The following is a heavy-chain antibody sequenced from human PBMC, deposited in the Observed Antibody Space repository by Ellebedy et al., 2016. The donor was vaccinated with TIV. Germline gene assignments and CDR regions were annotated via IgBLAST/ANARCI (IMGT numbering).Heavy chain of an antibody. Sequence: AASVKVSCKASGYTFTSYGISWVRQAPGQGLEWMGWISTYNGNTKYAHRLQGRVTMTTDTSTSTAYMELRSLRSDDTAVYYCARDLAAGKQYYYYYGMDAWGQGTTVTVSS. CDR2: ISTYNGNT. CDR1: GYTFTSYG. D-gene: IGHD6-13*01. CDR3: ARDLAAGKQYYYYYGMDA. V-gene: IGHV1-18*04. J-gene: IGHJ6*02.